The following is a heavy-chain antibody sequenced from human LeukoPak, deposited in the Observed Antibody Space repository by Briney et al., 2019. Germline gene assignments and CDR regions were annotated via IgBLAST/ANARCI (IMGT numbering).Heavy chain of an antibody. J-gene: IGHJ4*02. CDR2: IWYDGSNK. Sequence: QTGGSLRLSCAASGFTFSSYGMHWVRQAPGKGLEWVAVIWYDGSNKYYADSVKGRFTISRDNSKNTLYLQMNSLRAEDTAVYYCARGRYGYDYFDYWGQGTLVTVSS. D-gene: IGHD2-15*01. CDR1: GFTFSSYG. V-gene: IGHV3-33*01. CDR3: ARGRYGYDYFDY.